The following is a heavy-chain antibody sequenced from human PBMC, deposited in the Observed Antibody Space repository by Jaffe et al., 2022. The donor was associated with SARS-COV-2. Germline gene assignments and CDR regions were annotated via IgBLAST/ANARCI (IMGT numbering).Heavy chain of an antibody. CDR3: ARGARSLY. CDR1: GFSFSTYW. CDR2: IKEDGSEK. Sequence: EVQLVESGGGLVQPGGSLRLSCAASGFSFSTYWMYWVRQAPGKGLEWVANIKEDGSEKYYLDSVEGRFTISRDNAKNSLYLQMNSLRAEDTAVYYCARGARSLYWGQGTLVTVSS. V-gene: IGHV3-7*03. J-gene: IGHJ4*02.